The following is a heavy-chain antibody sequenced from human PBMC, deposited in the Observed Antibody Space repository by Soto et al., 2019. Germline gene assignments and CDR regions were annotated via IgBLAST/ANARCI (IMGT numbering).Heavy chain of an antibody. CDR3: ARGGYYGSGSYYVGGMDV. V-gene: IGHV1-18*01. D-gene: IGHD3-10*01. Sequence: QVQLVQSGAEVKKPGASVKVSCKASGYTFTSYGISWVRQAPGKGLEGMGWISAYNGNTNYAQKLQGRVTMTTDTSTSTAYMGLRSLRSDDKAVYYWARGGYYGSGSYYVGGMDVWCQGTTVTVS. J-gene: IGHJ6*02. CDR1: GYTFTSYG. CDR2: ISAYNGNT.